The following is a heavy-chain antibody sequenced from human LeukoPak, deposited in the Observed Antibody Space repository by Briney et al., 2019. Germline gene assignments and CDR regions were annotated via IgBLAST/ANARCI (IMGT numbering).Heavy chain of an antibody. CDR1: GFTFSNYA. D-gene: IGHD3-22*01. CDR3: ASLDYFDSSDYGDY. Sequence: GGSLTLSCAGSGFTFSNYAMSWVRQAPGKGLEWVSCITGSGDSTYYADSVKGRFTISRDNSKSALYLQMNSLRAEDTALYYCASLDYFDSSDYGDYWGQGTLVTVSS. V-gene: IGHV3-23*01. J-gene: IGHJ4*02. CDR2: ITGSGDST.